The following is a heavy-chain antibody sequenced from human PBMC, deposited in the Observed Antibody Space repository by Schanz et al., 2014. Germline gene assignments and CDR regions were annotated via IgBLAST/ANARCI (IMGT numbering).Heavy chain of an antibody. CDR3: AKGMGYCSGGTCYDYYYYGLDV. J-gene: IGHJ6*02. CDR1: GFIFSNYG. D-gene: IGHD2-15*01. V-gene: IGHV3-48*01. CDR2: IDGKSTTV. Sequence: VQLVESGGGVVQPGGSLRLSCAASGFIFSNYGMHWVRQAPGKGLEWLSYIDGKSTTVYYADSVKGRFTISRDNSENTLYLQMNSLSADDTAVFYCAKGMGYCSGGTCYDYYYYGLDVWGQGTTVTVSS.